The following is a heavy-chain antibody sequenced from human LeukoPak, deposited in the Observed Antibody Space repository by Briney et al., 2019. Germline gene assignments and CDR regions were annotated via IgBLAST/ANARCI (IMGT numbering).Heavy chain of an antibody. CDR2: ISSSSSYI. V-gene: IGHV3-21*01. J-gene: IGHJ6*02. CDR1: GFTFSSYS. CDR3: ARVGFLEWLPDYYYYGMDV. Sequence: GGSLRLSCAASGFTFSSYSMNWVRQAPGKGLEWVSSISSSSSYIYYADSVKGRFTISRDNAKNSLYLQMNSLRAEDTAVCYCARVGFLEWLPDYYYYGMDVWGQGTTVTVSS. D-gene: IGHD3-3*01.